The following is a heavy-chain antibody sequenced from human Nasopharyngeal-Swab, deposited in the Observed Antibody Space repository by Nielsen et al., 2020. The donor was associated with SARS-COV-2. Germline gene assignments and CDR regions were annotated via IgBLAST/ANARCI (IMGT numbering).Heavy chain of an antibody. Sequence: GESLKISCAASGFTFSSYAMHWVRQAPGKGLEWVAVISYDGSNKYYADSVKGRFTISRDNSKNSLYLQMNSLRAEDTALYYCAKDIAYGDLSGMDVWGQGTTVTVSS. CDR3: AKDIAYGDLSGMDV. D-gene: IGHD4-17*01. J-gene: IGHJ6*02. CDR2: ISYDGSNK. CDR1: GFTFSSYA. V-gene: IGHV3-30-3*01.